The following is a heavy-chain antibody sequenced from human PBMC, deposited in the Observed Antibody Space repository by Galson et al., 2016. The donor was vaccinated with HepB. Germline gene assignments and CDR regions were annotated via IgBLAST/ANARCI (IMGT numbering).Heavy chain of an antibody. D-gene: IGHD6-19*01. J-gene: IGHJ4*02. V-gene: IGHV1-3*01. CDR1: GYAFTNHD. CDR2: INDGNGNR. CDR3: AIIGAGCSRGWSY. Sequence: SVKVSCKASGYAFTNHDIHWVRQAPGQRLEWMGWINDGNGNRKYSQKFQGRVTITRDTSASTDCMELSSLKSEDTAVYYCAIIGAGCSRGWSYWGQGTLVTVSS.